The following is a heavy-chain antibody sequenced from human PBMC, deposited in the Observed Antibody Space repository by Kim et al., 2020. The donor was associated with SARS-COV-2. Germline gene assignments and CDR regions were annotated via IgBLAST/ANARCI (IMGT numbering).Heavy chain of an antibody. CDR3: AGGIAAAGTGSPPFDY. CDR2: INTNTGNP. V-gene: IGHV7-4-1*02. CDR1: GYTFTSYA. Sequence: ASVKVSCKASGYTFTSYAMNWVRQAPGQGLEWMGWINTNTGNPTYAQGFTGRFVFSLDTSVSTAYLQISSLKAEDTAVYYCAGGIAAAGTGSPPFDYWGQGTLVTVSS. D-gene: IGHD6-13*01. J-gene: IGHJ4*02.